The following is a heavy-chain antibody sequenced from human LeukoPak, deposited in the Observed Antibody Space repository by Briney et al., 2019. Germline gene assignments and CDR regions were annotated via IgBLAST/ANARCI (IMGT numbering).Heavy chain of an antibody. CDR2: IYSSGGT. CDR1: GGSISSYY. CDR3: ARATGLWYGFAI. V-gene: IGHV4-4*07. Sequence: SETLSLTCNVSGGSISSYYWSWIRQPAGKGLEWIGRIYSSGGTNYKPSLKSRVTMSVDTSKNQFSLKLASVTAADTAVYYCARATGLWYGFAIWGQGTMVTVSS. J-gene: IGHJ3*02. D-gene: IGHD2-21*01.